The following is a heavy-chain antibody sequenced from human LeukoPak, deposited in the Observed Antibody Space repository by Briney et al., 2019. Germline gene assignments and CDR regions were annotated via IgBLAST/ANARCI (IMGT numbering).Heavy chain of an antibody. D-gene: IGHD6-19*01. CDR1: GFTFSSYA. Sequence: GGSLRLSCAASGFTFSSYAMSWVRQAPGKGLEWVSAISGSGRTTDYADSVKGRFTISRDNSKNTLYLQMNSLRAEDTAVYYCGKDPVAVAVNRIDYWGQGTLVTVSS. CDR2: ISGSGRTT. CDR3: GKDPVAVAVNRIDY. V-gene: IGHV3-23*01. J-gene: IGHJ4*02.